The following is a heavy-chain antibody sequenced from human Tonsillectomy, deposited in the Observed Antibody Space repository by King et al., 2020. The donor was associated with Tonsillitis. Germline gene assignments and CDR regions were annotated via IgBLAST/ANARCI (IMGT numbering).Heavy chain of an antibody. D-gene: IGHD1-26*01. Sequence: QLQESGPGLVKPSETLSLTCTVSGGSISSSSYYWGWIRQPPGKGLEWIGRIYYSGSTYYNPSLKSRVTISVNTAKNQFPLKLSTVTAPDAAVYYCARQGRELPLDYWGQGTLVTVSS. J-gene: IGHJ4*02. V-gene: IGHV4-39*01. CDR1: GGSISSSSYY. CDR2: IYYSGST. CDR3: ARQGRELPLDY.